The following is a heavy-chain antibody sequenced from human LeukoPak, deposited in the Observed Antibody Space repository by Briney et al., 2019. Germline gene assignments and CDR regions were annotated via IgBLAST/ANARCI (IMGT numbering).Heavy chain of an antibody. CDR3: AKVSVGPLSRPTHVALYYGMDV. CDR1: GFTFNKFA. D-gene: IGHD2-8*01. J-gene: IGHJ6*02. CDR2: IGSSGATT. Sequence: GGSLRVSCEASGFTFNKFAMSWVRQAPGKGPEWVSAIGSSGATTFYADSVKGRCTISRDNSKNTVYFEMNSLRAEDTAIYYCAKVSVGPLSRPTHVALYYGMDVWGQGTTVTVSS. V-gene: IGHV3-23*01.